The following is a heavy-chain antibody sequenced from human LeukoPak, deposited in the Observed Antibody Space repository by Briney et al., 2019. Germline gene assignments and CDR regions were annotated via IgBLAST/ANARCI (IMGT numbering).Heavy chain of an antibody. V-gene: IGHV3-53*01. J-gene: IGHJ4*02. Sequence: PGGSLRLSCAVSGFTVSGNYITWVRQAPGKGLEWVSVIYANGNTYYADSMQGRLTISRDKSKNTVFLQMNSLRAEDTAMYYCARDGPAVAYDSWGPGTLVIVSS. CDR1: GFTVSGNY. CDR3: ARDGPAVAYDS. D-gene: IGHD6-19*01. CDR2: IYANGNT.